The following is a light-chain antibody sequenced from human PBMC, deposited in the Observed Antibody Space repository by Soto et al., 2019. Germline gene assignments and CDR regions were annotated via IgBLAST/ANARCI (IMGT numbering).Light chain of an antibody. Sequence: AIRMTQSPSSLSASTGDRVTITCRASQGISSYLAWYQQKPGKAPKLLIYAASTLQSGVPSRFSGSGSGTDFTLTISCRQSDDFATYYCQQYYSYPLTFGQGTRLEIK. V-gene: IGKV1-8*01. CDR1: QGISSY. CDR3: QQYYSYPLT. CDR2: AAS. J-gene: IGKJ5*01.